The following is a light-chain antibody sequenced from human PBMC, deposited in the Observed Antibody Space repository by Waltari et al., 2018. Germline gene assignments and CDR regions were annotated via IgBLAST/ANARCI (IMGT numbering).Light chain of an antibody. CDR3: QQLNSYPLFT. J-gene: IGKJ3*01. Sequence: IQLTQSPSSLSASVGDRVTITCRASQGISSYLAWYQQKPGKAPKLLIYASSTLQSGVPSRFSGSGSGTDFTLTISSRQPEDFATDYCQQLNSYPLFTFGPGTKVDIK. CDR1: QGISSY. V-gene: IGKV1-9*01. CDR2: ASS.